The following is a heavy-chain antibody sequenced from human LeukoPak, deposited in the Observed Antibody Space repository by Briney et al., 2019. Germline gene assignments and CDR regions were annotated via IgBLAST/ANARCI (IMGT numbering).Heavy chain of an antibody. CDR3: ARVGSGWYYFDY. V-gene: IGHV3-64*01. Sequence: PGGSLRLSCAASGFTFSSYAMHWVRQAPGKGLEYVSAISSNGGSTYYANSVKGRFTIPRDNSKNTLYLQMGSLRAEDMAVYYCARVGSGWYYFDYWGQGTLVTVSS. CDR2: ISSNGGST. CDR1: GFTFSSYA. J-gene: IGHJ4*02. D-gene: IGHD6-19*01.